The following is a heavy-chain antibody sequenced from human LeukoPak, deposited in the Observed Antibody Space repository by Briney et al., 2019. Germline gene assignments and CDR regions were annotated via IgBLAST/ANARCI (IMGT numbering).Heavy chain of an antibody. Sequence: GGSLRLSCAASGFTFNSYSMNWVRQAPGKGLVWVSSISSSSSYIYYADSVKGRFTISRDNAKNSLYLQMNTPRAENTAVYFCARDEKGYSSSGPADYWGQGTLVTVSS. V-gene: IGHV3-21*01. D-gene: IGHD6-6*01. J-gene: IGHJ4*02. CDR1: GFTFNSYS. CDR3: ARDEKGYSSSGPADY. CDR2: ISSSSSYI.